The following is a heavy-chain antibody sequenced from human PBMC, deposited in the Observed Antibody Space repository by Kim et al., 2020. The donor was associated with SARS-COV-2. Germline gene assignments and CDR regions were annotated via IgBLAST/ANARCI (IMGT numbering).Heavy chain of an antibody. CDR1: GYTFTGYY. CDR3: ARDPGPRMLIAAPPRSYYYYGMDV. Sequence: ASVKVSCKASGYTFTGYYMHWVRQAPGQGLEWMGWINPNSGGTNYAQKFQGWVTMTRDTSISTAYMELSRLRSDDTAVYYCARDPGPRMLIAAPPRSYYYYGMDVWGQGTTVTVSS. CDR2: INPNSGGT. J-gene: IGHJ6*02. D-gene: IGHD6-13*01. V-gene: IGHV1-2*04.